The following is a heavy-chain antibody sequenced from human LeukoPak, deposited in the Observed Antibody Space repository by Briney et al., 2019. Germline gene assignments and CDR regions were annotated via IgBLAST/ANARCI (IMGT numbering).Heavy chain of an antibody. J-gene: IGHJ4*02. CDR2: MNPNSGNT. D-gene: IGHD3-10*01. Sequence: ASVKVSCKASGYTFTSYDINWVRQATGQGLEWMGWMNPNSGNTGYAQKFQARVTMTRNPSISTAYMELSSLKSEDTAVYYCARESGFYGSGSRYWGQGTLVTVSS. CDR3: ARESGFYGSGSRY. CDR1: GYTFTSYD. V-gene: IGHV1-8*01.